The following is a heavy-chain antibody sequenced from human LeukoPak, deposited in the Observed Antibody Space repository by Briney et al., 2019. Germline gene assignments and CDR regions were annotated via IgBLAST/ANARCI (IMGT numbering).Heavy chain of an antibody. CDR1: GFTFSSYS. D-gene: IGHD6-13*01. CDR2: ISSSSSTI. V-gene: IGHV3-48*01. Sequence: GGSLRLFCAASGFTFSSYSMNWVRQAPGKGLEWVSYISSSSSTIYYADSVKGRFTISRDNAKNSLYLQMNSLRAEDTAVYYCARIPAGYSSSWYWLSYYYMDVWGKGTTVTVSS. J-gene: IGHJ6*03. CDR3: ARIPAGYSSSWYWLSYYYMDV.